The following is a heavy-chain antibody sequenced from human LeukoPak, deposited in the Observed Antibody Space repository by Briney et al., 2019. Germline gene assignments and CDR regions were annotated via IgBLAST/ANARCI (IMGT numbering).Heavy chain of an antibody. J-gene: IGHJ5*02. V-gene: IGHV4-34*01. CDR2: INHSGST. CDR3: ARHQWPMVRGYIWFDP. CDR1: GGSFSGYY. D-gene: IGHD3-10*01. Sequence: SETLSLTCAVYGGSFSGYYWSWIRQPPGKGLEWIGEINHSGSTNYNPSLKSRVTISVDTSKNQFSLKLSSVTAADTAVYYCARHQWPMVRGYIWFDPWGQGTLVTVSS.